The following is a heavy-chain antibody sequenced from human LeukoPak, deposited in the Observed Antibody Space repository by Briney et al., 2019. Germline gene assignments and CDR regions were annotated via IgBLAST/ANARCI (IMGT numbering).Heavy chain of an antibody. D-gene: IGHD3-10*01. Sequence: ASVKVSCKASGYTFTSYYMHWVRQAPGQGLEWMGIINHSGGSTSYAQKFQGRVTMTRDTSTSTVYMELSSLRSEDTAVYYCAKVAASSGELLWDLDYWGQGTLVTVSS. CDR2: INHSGGST. V-gene: IGHV1-46*03. J-gene: IGHJ4*02. CDR3: AKVAASSGELLWDLDY. CDR1: GYTFTSYY.